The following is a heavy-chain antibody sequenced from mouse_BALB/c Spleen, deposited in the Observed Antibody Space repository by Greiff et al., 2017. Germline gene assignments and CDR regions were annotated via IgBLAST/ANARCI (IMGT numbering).Heavy chain of an antibody. V-gene: IGHV5-6-5*01. CDR2: ISSGGST. D-gene: IGHD1-1*02. CDR1: GFTFSSYA. J-gene: IGHJ2*01. CDR3: ASGSMDFDY. Sequence: EVQLVESGGGLVQPGGSLKLSCAASGFTFSSYAMSWVRQTPEKRLEWVASISSGGSTYYPDSVKGRFTISRDNARNILYLQMSSLRSEDTAMYYCASGSMDFDYWGQGTTLTVSS.